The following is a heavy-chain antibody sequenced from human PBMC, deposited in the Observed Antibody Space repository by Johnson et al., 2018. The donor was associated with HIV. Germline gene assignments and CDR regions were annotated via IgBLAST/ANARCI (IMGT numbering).Heavy chain of an antibody. V-gene: IGHV3-11*04. Sequence: QMQLVESGGGLVKPGGSLRLSCAASGFTFSDYYMSWIRQAPGKGLEWVSYISSNGSTIYYADSVKGRFTISRDNAKKTLYLQMNSLRAEDTAVYYCAKVFKVRVAGAFDIWGQGTMVTVSS. CDR3: AKVFKVRVAGAFDI. CDR1: GFTFSDYY. D-gene: IGHD6-19*01. J-gene: IGHJ3*02. CDR2: ISSNGSTI.